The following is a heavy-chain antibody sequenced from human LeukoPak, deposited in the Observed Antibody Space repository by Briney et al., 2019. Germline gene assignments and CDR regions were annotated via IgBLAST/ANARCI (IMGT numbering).Heavy chain of an antibody. V-gene: IGHV1-46*01. Sequence: GASVKVSCKASGYTFTNYYMHWVRQAPGQGLEWMGIINPSGGNTSYAQKFQGRVTMTRDTSTSTVYMELSSLRSEDTAVYYCARGNLIPEVRGVPFDYWGQGTLVTVSS. CDR2: INPSGGNT. D-gene: IGHD3-10*01. CDR1: GYTFTNYY. CDR3: ARGNLIPEVRGVPFDY. J-gene: IGHJ4*02.